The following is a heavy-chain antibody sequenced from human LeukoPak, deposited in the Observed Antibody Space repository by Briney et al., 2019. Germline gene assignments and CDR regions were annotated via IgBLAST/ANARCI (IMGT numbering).Heavy chain of an antibody. Sequence: PSETLSLTCTVSGGSISSYYWSWIRQPPGKGLEWIGYIYYSGSTNYNPSLKSRVTISVDTSKNQFSLKLSSVTAADTAVYYCARRVAAANTNWFDPWGQGTLVTVSS. J-gene: IGHJ5*02. D-gene: IGHD6-13*01. V-gene: IGHV4-59*08. CDR3: ARRVAAANTNWFDP. CDR2: IYYSGST. CDR1: GGSISSYY.